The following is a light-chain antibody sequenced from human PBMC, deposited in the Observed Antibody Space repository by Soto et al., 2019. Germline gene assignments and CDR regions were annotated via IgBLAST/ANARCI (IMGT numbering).Light chain of an antibody. Sequence: VLTQSPGTLSLSPRERATLSCRASQTVRNNYLAWYQQKPGQAPRLLIYDASNRATGIPAKFSGSGSATDFTLTISSLEPEDFAVYYCYQRSNWPPTFGGGTKVDIK. CDR1: QTVRNNY. CDR2: DAS. CDR3: YQRSNWPPT. J-gene: IGKJ4*01. V-gene: IGKV3-11*01.